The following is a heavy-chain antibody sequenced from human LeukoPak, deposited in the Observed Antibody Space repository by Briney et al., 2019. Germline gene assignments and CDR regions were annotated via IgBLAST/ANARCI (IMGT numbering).Heavy chain of an antibody. Sequence: GGSLRLSCAASGFTFSSYAMSWVRQAPGNGLEWVSALSGSGGSTYYADSVKGRFTISRDNAKNSLDLQMNSLRAEDTAVYYCARALTRIAVAGYYFDYWGQGTLVTVSS. V-gene: IGHV3-23*01. D-gene: IGHD6-19*01. J-gene: IGHJ4*02. CDR3: ARALTRIAVAGYYFDY. CDR2: LSGSGGST. CDR1: GFTFSSYA.